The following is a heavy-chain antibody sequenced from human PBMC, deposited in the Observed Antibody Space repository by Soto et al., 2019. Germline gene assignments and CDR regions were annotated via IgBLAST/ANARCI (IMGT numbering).Heavy chain of an antibody. Sequence: GGSLRLSCGASGFTFISYAMSWVRQAPGKGLEWVSAISGSGGSTYYADSVKGRFTISRDNSKNTLYLQMNSLRAEDTAVYYCAKGIRDYYDSSGYYFGYWGQGTLVTVSS. J-gene: IGHJ4*02. CDR2: ISGSGGST. CDR3: AKGIRDYYDSSGYYFGY. D-gene: IGHD3-22*01. CDR1: GFTFISYA. V-gene: IGHV3-23*01.